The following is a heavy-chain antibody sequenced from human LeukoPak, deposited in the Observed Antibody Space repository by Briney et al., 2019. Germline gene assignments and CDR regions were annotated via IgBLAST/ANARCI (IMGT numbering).Heavy chain of an antibody. D-gene: IGHD1-26*01. V-gene: IGHV3-23*01. J-gene: IGHJ4*02. CDR2: ISGSGGST. CDR1: GFTFSSYA. Sequence: GGSLGLSCAASGFTFSSYAMSWVRQAPGKGLEWVSAISGSGGSTYYADSVKGRFTISRDNSKNTLYLQMNSLRAEDTAVYYCAKDIGSYFRHLWGQGTLVTVSS. CDR3: AKDIGSYFRHL.